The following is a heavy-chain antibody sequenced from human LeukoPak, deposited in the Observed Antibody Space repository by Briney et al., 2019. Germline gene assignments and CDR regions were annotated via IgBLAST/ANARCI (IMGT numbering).Heavy chain of an antibody. CDR2: INPNDGDT. Sequence: ASVKVSCKASGYTFTDYYMHWVRQAPGQGFEWMGWINPNDGDTNYAQKFQGRVTVTRDTPISTAHMEVSRLRSDDTAVYYCARANFLYCSSSTCLFDYWGQGTLVTVSS. CDR1: GYTFTDYY. D-gene: IGHD2-2*01. V-gene: IGHV1-2*02. J-gene: IGHJ4*02. CDR3: ARANFLYCSSSTCLFDY.